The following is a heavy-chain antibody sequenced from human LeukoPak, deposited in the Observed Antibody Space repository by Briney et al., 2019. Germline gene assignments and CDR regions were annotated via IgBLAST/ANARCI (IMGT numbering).Heavy chain of an antibody. J-gene: IGHJ4*02. CDR2: IYYSGST. D-gene: IGHD3-22*01. Sequence: SETLSLTCTVSGGSISSGDYFWSWIRQPPGKGLEWIGYIYYSGSTYYNPSLKSRVTISVDTSKNQFSLKLSSVTAADTAVYYCARIGLRDYYDSSGGSIGYWGQGTLVTVSS. CDR3: ARIGLRDYYDSSGGSIGY. V-gene: IGHV4-30-4*01. CDR1: GGSISSGDYF.